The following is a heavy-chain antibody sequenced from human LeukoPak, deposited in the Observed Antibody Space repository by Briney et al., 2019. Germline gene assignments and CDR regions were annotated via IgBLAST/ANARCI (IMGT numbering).Heavy chain of an antibody. J-gene: IGHJ6*02. D-gene: IGHD2-21*01. CDR1: GGSISSGDYY. V-gene: IGHV4-30-4*01. CDR2: IYYSGST. Sequence: SETLSLTCTVSGGSISSGDYYWSWIRQPPGKGLEWIGYIYYSGSTYYDPSLKSRVTISVDTSKNQFSLKLSSVTAADTAVYYCARCGRGGRAYGMDVWGQGTTVTVSS. CDR3: ARCGRGGRAYGMDV.